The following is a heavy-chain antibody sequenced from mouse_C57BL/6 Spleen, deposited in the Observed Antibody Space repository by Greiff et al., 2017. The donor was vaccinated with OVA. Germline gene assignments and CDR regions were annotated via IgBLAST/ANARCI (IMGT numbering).Heavy chain of an antibody. Sequence: QVQLQQPGAELVKPGASVKVSCKASGYTFTSYWMHWVKQRPGQGLEWIGRIHPSDSDTNSNQKFKGKAKLTVDKSSSTACMLRSSLTSEDSAVYYCAIYDYGSSHWGQGTTLTVSS. V-gene: IGHV1-74*01. CDR1: GYTFTSYW. J-gene: IGHJ2*01. D-gene: IGHD1-1*01. CDR2: IHPSDSDT. CDR3: AIYDYGSSH.